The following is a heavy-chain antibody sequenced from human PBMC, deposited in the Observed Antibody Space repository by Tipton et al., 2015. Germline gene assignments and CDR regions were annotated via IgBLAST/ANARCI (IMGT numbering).Heavy chain of an antibody. CDR2: IFHRGDT. CDR1: GYSISSGYY. V-gene: IGHV4-38-2*01. Sequence: GLVKPSETLSLTCDVSGYSISSGYYWGWIRQPPGKGLEWIGSIFHRGDTNYNPSLKSRVTISVDTSKNQFSLKLRSVTAADTAVYHCARGYSNYAGWFGPWGQGTLVTVSS. D-gene: IGHD4-11*01. J-gene: IGHJ5*02. CDR3: ARGYSNYAGWFGP.